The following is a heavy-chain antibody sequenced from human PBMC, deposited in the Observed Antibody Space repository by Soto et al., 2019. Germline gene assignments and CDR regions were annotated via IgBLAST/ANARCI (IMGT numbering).Heavy chain of an antibody. V-gene: IGHV1-69*02. Sequence: QVQLVQSGAEVKKPGSSVKVSCKASGGTFSSYTISWVRQAPGQGLEWMGRIIPILGIANYEQKFQGRVTSTADKSTSTAYMELSSLRSEDTAVYYCALAGSFNYYYYGMDVWGQGTTVTVSS. CDR1: GGTFSSYT. J-gene: IGHJ6*02. CDR3: ALAGSFNYYYYGMDV. D-gene: IGHD3-10*01. CDR2: IIPILGIA.